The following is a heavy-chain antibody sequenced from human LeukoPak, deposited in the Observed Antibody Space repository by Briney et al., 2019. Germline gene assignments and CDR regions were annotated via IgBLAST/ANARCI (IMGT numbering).Heavy chain of an antibody. Sequence: ASVKVSCKAFGYTFTNYYMHWVRQAPGQGLEWMGIINPSGGSTSYAQKFQGRVTMTRETSTSTVYMELSSLRSEDTAVYYCARAGTDYGDYLGYWGQGTLVTVSS. J-gene: IGHJ4*02. V-gene: IGHV1-46*01. D-gene: IGHD3-16*01. CDR1: GYTFTNYY. CDR3: ARAGTDYGDYLGY. CDR2: INPSGGST.